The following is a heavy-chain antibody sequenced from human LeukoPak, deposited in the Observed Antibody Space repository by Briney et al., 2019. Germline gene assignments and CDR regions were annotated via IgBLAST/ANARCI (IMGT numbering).Heavy chain of an antibody. D-gene: IGHD6-19*01. V-gene: IGHV4-39*01. CDR2: IYYSGST. CDR1: GGSIISSTFY. CDR3: ARHQSSGWYYFDY. J-gene: IGHJ4*02. Sequence: PSETLSLTCTVSGGSIISSTFYWGWVRQPPGKGLEWIGSIYYSGSTYYSPSLKSRVTISVDTSKNQFSLKVNSVTAADTAVYYCARHQSSGWYYFDYWGQGTLVTVSS.